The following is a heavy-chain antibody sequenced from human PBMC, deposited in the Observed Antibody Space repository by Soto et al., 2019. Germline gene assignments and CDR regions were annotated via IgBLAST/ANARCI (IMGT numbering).Heavy chain of an antibody. CDR2: IIPIFGTA. CDR3: ARVVGDSNYYYYGMDV. Sequence: GASVKVSCKASGGTFSSYAISWVRQAPGQGLEWMGGIIPIFGTANYAQKFQGRVTITADESTSTAYMELSSLRSEDTAVYYCARVVGDSNYYYYGMDVWGQGTTLTVSS. D-gene: IGHD1-26*01. J-gene: IGHJ6*02. CDR1: GGTFSSYA. V-gene: IGHV1-69*13.